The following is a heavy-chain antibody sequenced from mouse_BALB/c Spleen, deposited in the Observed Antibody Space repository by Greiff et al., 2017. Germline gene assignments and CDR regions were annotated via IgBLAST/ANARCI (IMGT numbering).Heavy chain of an antibody. CDR2: ILPGSGST. CDR3: ARRAYPYAMDY. V-gene: IGHV1-9*01. Sequence: VQLQQSGAELMKPGASVKISCKATGYTFSSYWIEWVKQRPGHGLEWIGEILPGSGSTNYNEKFKGKATFTADTSSNTAYMQLSSLTSEDSAVYYCARRAYPYAMDYWGQGTSVTVSS. D-gene: IGHD3-3*01. CDR1: GYTFSSYW. J-gene: IGHJ4*01.